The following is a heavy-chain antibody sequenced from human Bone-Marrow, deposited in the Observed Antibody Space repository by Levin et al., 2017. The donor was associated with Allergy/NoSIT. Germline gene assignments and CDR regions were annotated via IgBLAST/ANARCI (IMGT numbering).Heavy chain of an antibody. CDR1: GFTFSSYA. CDR2: ISYDGSNK. V-gene: IGHV3-30-3*01. Sequence: GGSLRLSCAASGFTFSSYAMHWVRQAPGKGLEWVAVISYDGSNKYYADSVKGRFTISRDNSKNTLYLQMNSLRAEDTAVYYCARDPYYDSDAFDIWGQGTMVTVSS. J-gene: IGHJ3*02. CDR3: ARDPYYDSDAFDI. D-gene: IGHD5-12*01.